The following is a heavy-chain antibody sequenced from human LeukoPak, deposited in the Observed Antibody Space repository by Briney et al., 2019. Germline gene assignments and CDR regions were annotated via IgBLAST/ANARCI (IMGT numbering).Heavy chain of an antibody. CDR1: GFTFSSYS. V-gene: IGHV3-21*01. D-gene: IGHD2-21*01. Sequence: GGSLRLSCAASGFTFSSYSMNWVRQAPGKGLEWVSSINSDSSLMFYAESVKGRFTISRDNARNSLYLQMNSLRAEDTAVYYCIRDLFGDYSLDYWGQGALVTVSS. CDR3: IRDLFGDYSLDY. CDR2: INSDSSLM. J-gene: IGHJ4*02.